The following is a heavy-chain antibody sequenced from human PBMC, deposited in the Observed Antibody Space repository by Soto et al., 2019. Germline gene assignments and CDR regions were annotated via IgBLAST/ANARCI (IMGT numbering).Heavy chain of an antibody. D-gene: IGHD1-7*01. CDR2: ISGSGGST. J-gene: IGHJ6*02. V-gene: IGHV3-23*01. Sequence: AGGSLRLSCAASEFTFSSYAMSWVRQAPGKGLEWVSAISGSGGSTYYADSVKGRFTISRDNSKNTLYLQMNSLRAEDTAVYYCAKAPLELRYYYYGMDVWGQGTTVTVSS. CDR3: AKAPLELRYYYYGMDV. CDR1: EFTFSSYA.